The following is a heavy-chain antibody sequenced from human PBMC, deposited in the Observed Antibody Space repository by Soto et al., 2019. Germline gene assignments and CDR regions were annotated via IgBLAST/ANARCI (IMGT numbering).Heavy chain of an antibody. CDR1: GGTFSSYA. V-gene: IGHV1-69*01. D-gene: IGHD3-22*01. CDR3: ARDYYDSSGYYSNWFDP. CDR2: IIPIFGTA. Sequence: QVQLVQSGAEVQKPGSSVKVSCKASGGTFSSYAISWVRQAPGQGLEWMGGIIPIFGTANYAQKFQGRVTITADESTSTAYMELSSLRSEDTAVYYCARDYYDSSGYYSNWFDPWGQGTLVTVSS. J-gene: IGHJ5*02.